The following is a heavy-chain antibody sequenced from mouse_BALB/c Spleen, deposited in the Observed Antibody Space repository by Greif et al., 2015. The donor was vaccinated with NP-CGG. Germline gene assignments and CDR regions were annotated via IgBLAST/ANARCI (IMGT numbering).Heavy chain of an antibody. CDR3: TRGRRRDFDF. CDR1: GYTFISYY. V-gene: IGHV1S81*02. CDR2: INPSNGGA. Sequence: VKLMESGAELVKPGASVKLSCKASGYTFISYYMYWVKQRPGQGLEWIGEINPSNGGANLNEKFKSKATLTVDKSSSTAYMQLSGLTSEDSAVYFCTRGRRRDFDFWGQGTTLTVSS. J-gene: IGHJ2*01. D-gene: IGHD1-2*01.